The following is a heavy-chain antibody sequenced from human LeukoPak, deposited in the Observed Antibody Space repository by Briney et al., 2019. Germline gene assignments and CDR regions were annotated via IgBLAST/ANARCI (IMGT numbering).Heavy chain of an antibody. V-gene: IGHV3-7*01. CDR2: IGEDGSEK. Sequence: GGSLRLSCAASGSTFSSYWMTWVRQAPGKGLEWVATIGEDGSEKHYVDSVKGRFTISRDNAKNSVYLQMNSLRAEDSAVYYCAGSSLGSSSAYRHFDYWGQGNLVTVSS. CDR1: GSTFSSYW. J-gene: IGHJ4*02. D-gene: IGHD6-6*01. CDR3: AGSSLGSSSAYRHFDY.